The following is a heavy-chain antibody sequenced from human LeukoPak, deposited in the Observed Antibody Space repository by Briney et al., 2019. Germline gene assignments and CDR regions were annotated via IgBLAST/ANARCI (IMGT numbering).Heavy chain of an antibody. D-gene: IGHD2-2*01. CDR3: ASSAYCSSTSCFFDY. V-gene: IGHV4-59*01. CDR2: IYYSGST. CDR1: GGSISSYY. J-gene: IGHJ4*02. Sequence: SETLSLTCTVSGGSISSYYWSWIRQPPGEGLEWIGYIYYSGSTNYNPSLKSRVTISVDTSKNQFSLKLSSVTAADTAVYYCASSAYCSSTSCFFDYWDQGTLVTVSS.